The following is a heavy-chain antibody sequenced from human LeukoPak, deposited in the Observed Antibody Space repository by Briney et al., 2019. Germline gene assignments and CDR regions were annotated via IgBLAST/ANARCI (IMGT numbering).Heavy chain of an antibody. V-gene: IGHV1-18*01. D-gene: IGHD1-26*01. J-gene: IGHJ4*02. CDR1: GYTFXXYG. Sequence: GYTFXXYGIXXVRQAPGQGLEWVGWISANNGDTDYAQKFQARVTMTTDTSTSTAYMELRSLRSDDTAVYYCARESHVSREDSWGQGTLVTVSS. CDR2: ISANNGDT. CDR3: ARESHVSREDS.